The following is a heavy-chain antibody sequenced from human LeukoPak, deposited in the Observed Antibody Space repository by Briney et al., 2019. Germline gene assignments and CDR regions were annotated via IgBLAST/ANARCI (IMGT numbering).Heavy chain of an antibody. J-gene: IGHJ4*02. V-gene: IGHV4-34*01. D-gene: IGHD2/OR15-2a*01. CDR1: GGSFSGYY. CDR3: ARDVRSYGLDY. CDR2: INHSGST. Sequence: SETLSLTCAVYGGSFSGYYWSWIRQPPGKGLEWIGEINHSGSTNYNPSLKSRVTMSVDTSKNQFSLKLSSVTAADTAVYYCARDVRSYGLDYWGQGTLVTVSS.